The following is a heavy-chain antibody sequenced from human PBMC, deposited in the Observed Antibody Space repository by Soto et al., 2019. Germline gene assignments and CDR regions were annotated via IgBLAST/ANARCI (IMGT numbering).Heavy chain of an antibody. Sequence: PSETLSLTGTISGGSVSVYYWSWIRQSTGQGLEWIGYIYASGSPYYNPSLRSRVTISADTSKNQISLKLTSPTAADTAVYYCARGVGSSPPQYWGRGTLVTVSS. J-gene: IGHJ4*02. CDR1: GGSVSVYY. V-gene: IGHV4-59*02. CDR3: ARGVGSSPPQY. CDR2: IYASGSP. D-gene: IGHD1-26*01.